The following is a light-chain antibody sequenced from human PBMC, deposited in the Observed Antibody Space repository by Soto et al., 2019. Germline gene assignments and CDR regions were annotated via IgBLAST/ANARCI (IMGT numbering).Light chain of an antibody. Sequence: IVLAQSPTTLSLSQGERTTLYCRASQSVSSYLAWYQQKPGQAPRLLIYDASNRATGIPARFSGSGSGTDFTLTISSLDPEDFAVYYCQQRSNWPPRITFGQGTRLDIK. V-gene: IGKV3-11*01. CDR3: QQRSNWPPRIT. CDR1: QSVSSY. J-gene: IGKJ5*01. CDR2: DAS.